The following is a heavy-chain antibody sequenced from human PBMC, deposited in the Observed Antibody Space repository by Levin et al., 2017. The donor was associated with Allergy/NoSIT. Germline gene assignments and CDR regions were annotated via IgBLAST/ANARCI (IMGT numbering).Heavy chain of an antibody. CDR3: AKRGYCSGNTCQSHDAIDV. CDR1: GFQFSLYG. D-gene: IGHD2-15*01. Sequence: GESLKISCAASGFQFSLYGMHWVRQAPGKGLEWVALILFDGNDQYYADSVKGRFTISRDNSKNTLYLQMSSLRENDTAIYYCAKRGYCSGNTCQSHDAIDVWGQGTLVIVSS. CDR2: ILFDGNDQ. V-gene: IGHV3-30*02. J-gene: IGHJ3*01.